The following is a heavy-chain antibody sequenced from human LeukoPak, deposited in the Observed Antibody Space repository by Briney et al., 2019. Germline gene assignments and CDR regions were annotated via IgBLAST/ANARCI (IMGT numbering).Heavy chain of an antibody. CDR1: GGSISSYY. D-gene: IGHD5-12*01. V-gene: IGHV4-59*01. CDR2: IYYSGST. CDR3: AREGVATTFDY. Sequence: PSETLSLTCTVSGGSISSYYWSWIRQPPGKGLDWIGYIYYSGSTNHNPSLKSRVTISVDTSKNQFSLKLSSVTAADTAVYYCAREGVATTFDYWGQGTLVTVSS. J-gene: IGHJ4*02.